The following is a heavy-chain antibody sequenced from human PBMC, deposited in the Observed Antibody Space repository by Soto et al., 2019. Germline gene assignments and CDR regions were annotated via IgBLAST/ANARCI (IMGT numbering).Heavy chain of an antibody. D-gene: IGHD7-27*01. J-gene: IGHJ6*02. CDR2: IGTLGDT. CDR1: GFIFSSYD. Sequence: GSLRLSCAAAGFIFSSYDMHWVRQATDKGLEWVSGIGTLGDTYYPDSVGGRFTLSRENAKNSLYLQMNSLRAGDTAVYYCARGLLGPGDYYYGMDVWGQGTTVTVSS. CDR3: ARGLLGPGDYYYGMDV. V-gene: IGHV3-13*01.